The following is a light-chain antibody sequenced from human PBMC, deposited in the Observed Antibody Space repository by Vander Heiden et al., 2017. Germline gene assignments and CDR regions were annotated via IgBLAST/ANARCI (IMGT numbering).Light chain of an antibody. V-gene: IGLV2-14*03. J-gene: IGLJ1*01. CDR2: DVT. CDR1: SSDVGAYNY. CDR3: SSYTSSNTLV. Sequence: QSALTQPASVSGSPGQPTTISCTGTSSDVGAYNYVSWYQQHPGKAPKLSIYDVTNRPSGVSNRFSGSKSGNTASLTTSGLQAEDEADYYCSSYTSSNTLVFGTGTKVTVL.